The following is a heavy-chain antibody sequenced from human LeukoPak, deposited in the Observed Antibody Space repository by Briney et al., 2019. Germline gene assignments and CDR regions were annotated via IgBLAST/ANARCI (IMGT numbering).Heavy chain of an antibody. CDR3: ATLDYYGSGSFPYYYYYMDV. CDR2: IIPIFGTA. D-gene: IGHD3-10*01. CDR1: GGTFSSYA. J-gene: IGHJ6*03. V-gene: IGHV1-69*13. Sequence: EASVKVSCKASGGTFSSYAISWVRQAPGQGLEWMGGIIPIFGTANYAQKFQGRVTITADESTSTAYMELSSLRSEDTAVYYCATLDYYGSGSFPYYYYYMDVWGKGTTVTVSS.